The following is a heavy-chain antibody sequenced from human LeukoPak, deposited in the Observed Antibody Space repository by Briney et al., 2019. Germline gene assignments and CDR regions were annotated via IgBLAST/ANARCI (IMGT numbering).Heavy chain of an antibody. CDR3: ARHLADDSSGYYKDY. CDR1: GGSISSGGYY. CDR2: IYYSGST. Sequence: SETLSLTCTVSGGSISSGGYYWSWIRQHPGKGLEWIGYIYYSGSTYYNPSLKSRVTISVDTSKNQFSLKLSSVTAADTAVYYCARHLADDSSGYYKDYWGQGTLVTVSS. V-gene: IGHV4-39*01. D-gene: IGHD3-22*01. J-gene: IGHJ4*02.